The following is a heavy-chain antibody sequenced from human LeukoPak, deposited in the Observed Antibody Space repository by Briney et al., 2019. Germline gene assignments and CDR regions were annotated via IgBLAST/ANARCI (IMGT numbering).Heavy chain of an antibody. D-gene: IGHD5-18*01. CDR3: ARGRGRGYSYGNNYFDY. Sequence: GGSLRLSCVASGFTFSSYWMTWVRQAPGKGLEWVANIKQDGSEKYYVDSVKGRFTISRDNAKKSLFLQMNSLRGEDTAVYYCARGRGRGYSYGNNYFDYWGQGTLVTVSS. CDR1: GFTFSSYW. V-gene: IGHV3-7*03. CDR2: IKQDGSEK. J-gene: IGHJ4*02.